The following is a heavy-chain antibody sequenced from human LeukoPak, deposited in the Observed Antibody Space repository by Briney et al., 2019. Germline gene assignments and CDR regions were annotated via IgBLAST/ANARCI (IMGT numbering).Heavy chain of an antibody. J-gene: IGHJ4*02. CDR2: IYYSGST. CDR1: GGSISSYY. Sequence: PSETLSLTCTVSGGSISSYYWSWIRQPPGKGLEWIGYIYYSGSTYYNPSLKSRVTISVDTSKNQFSLKLSSVTAADTAVYYCARGDYGEGQLDYWGQGTLVTVSS. D-gene: IGHD4-17*01. V-gene: IGHV4-59*08. CDR3: ARGDYGEGQLDY.